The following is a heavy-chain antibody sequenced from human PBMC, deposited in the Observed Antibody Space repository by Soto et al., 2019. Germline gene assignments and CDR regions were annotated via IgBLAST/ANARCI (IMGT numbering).Heavy chain of an antibody. J-gene: IGHJ6*04. CDR3: ARQGAAAGTRGKYSYFGMDA. CDR1: GYSFTSYW. D-gene: IGHD6-13*01. CDR2: IDPSDSYT. Sequence: GESLKISCKGSGYSFTSYWISWVRQMPGKGLEWMGRIDPSDSYTNYSPSFQGHVTISADKSISTAYLQWSSLKASDTAMYYCARQGAAAGTRGKYSYFGMDAGGKGTTVTVPS. V-gene: IGHV5-10-1*01.